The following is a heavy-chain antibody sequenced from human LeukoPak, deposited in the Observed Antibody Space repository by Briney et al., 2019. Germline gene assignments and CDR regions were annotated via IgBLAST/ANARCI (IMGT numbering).Heavy chain of an antibody. D-gene: IGHD4-17*01. CDR3: AREGYGDYGFDY. CDR2: IYHSGST. J-gene: IGHJ4*02. V-gene: IGHV4-30-2*01. Sequence: SETLSLTCAVSGGSISSGGYSWSWIRQPPGKGLEWIGYIYHSGSTYYNPSLKSRVTISVDRSKNQFSLKLSSVTAADTAVYYCAREGYGDYGFDYWGQGTLVTVSS. CDR1: GGSISSGGYS.